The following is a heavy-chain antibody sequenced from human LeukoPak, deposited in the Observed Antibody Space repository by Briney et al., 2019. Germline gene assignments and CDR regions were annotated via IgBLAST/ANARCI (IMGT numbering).Heavy chain of an antibody. J-gene: IGHJ4*02. D-gene: IGHD5-18*01. Sequence: AGGSLRLSCAASGFTFSSYSMNWVRQAPGKGLEWVSSISSSSSYIYYADSVKGRFTISRDNAKNSLYLQMNSLRAEDTAVYYCAREPLHSYGYMYFDYWGQGTLVTVSS. CDR2: ISSSSSYI. CDR3: AREPLHSYGYMYFDY. V-gene: IGHV3-21*01. CDR1: GFTFSSYS.